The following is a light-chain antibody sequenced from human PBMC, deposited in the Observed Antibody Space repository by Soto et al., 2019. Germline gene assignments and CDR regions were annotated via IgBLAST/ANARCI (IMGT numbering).Light chain of an antibody. CDR3: QEYDSSPRT. V-gene: IGKV3-20*01. Sequence: EIVLTQSPGTLSLSPGERATLSCRASQSVSSSYLAWYQQKPGQAPRLLIYGASSRSAGIPDRFSVSGSGTAFTLTISRLEPEDFAVYYRQEYDSSPRTFGQGTKLESK. CDR2: GAS. CDR1: QSVSSSY. J-gene: IGKJ2*01.